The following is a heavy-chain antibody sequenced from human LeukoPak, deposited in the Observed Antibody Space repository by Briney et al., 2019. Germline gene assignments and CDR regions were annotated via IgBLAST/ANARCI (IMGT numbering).Heavy chain of an antibody. Sequence: PGGSLRLSCAASGFSFRSYWMSWVRQAPGKGLEFVANIKREGNEKYYVDSVKGRFTISRDNAKNSLYLQMNGLRAEDTAVYYCAANGGPFDFWGQGTLVTVSA. CDR1: GFSFRSYW. D-gene: IGHD4-23*01. V-gene: IGHV3-7*05. J-gene: IGHJ4*02. CDR2: IKREGNEK. CDR3: AANGGPFDF.